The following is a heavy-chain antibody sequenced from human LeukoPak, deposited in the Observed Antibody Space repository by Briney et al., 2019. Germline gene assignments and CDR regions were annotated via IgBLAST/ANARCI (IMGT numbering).Heavy chain of an antibody. CDR3: ARLYYESSGYWVFDY. CDR1: GGSISSTY. J-gene: IGHJ4*02. CDR2: IYHSGST. D-gene: IGHD3-22*01. V-gene: IGHV4-59*08. Sequence: SETLSLTCTVSGGSISSTYWSWIRQPSGKGLEYIGYIYHSGSTNYNPSLKSRVTISLDTSKNQFSLRLSSVTAADTAVYYCARLYYESSGYWVFDYWGQGTLVAVSS.